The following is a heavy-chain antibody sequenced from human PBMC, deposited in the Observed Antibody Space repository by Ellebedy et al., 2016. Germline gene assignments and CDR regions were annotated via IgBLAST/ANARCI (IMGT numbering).Heavy chain of an antibody. CDR1: GFAFGTYA. CDR2: ITGSGDTT. V-gene: IGHV3-23*01. J-gene: IGHJ3*02. D-gene: IGHD3-16*01. Sequence: GESLKISCAASGFAFGTYAMTWVRQAPGKGLEWVSTITGSGDTTYYADYVNGRFSISRDNSKNTLYLQMNSLRAEDTAVYYCAKDWGGTRPTGSDAFHIWGQGTKVTVSS. CDR3: AKDWGGTRPTGSDAFHI.